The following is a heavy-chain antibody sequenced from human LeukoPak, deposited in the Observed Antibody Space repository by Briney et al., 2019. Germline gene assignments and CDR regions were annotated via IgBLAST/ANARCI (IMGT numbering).Heavy chain of an antibody. CDR1: GFTFSDYY. D-gene: IGHD5-12*01. Sequence: GRSLRLSCAASGFTFSDYYMSWIRQAPGKGLEWVSYISSSGSTIYYADSVKGRFTISRDNAKNSLYLQMNSLRAEDTAVYYCARDRSSPSGYSGYDYYFDYWGQGTLVTVSS. CDR3: ARDRSSPSGYSGYDYYFDY. V-gene: IGHV3-11*01. CDR2: ISSSGSTI. J-gene: IGHJ4*02.